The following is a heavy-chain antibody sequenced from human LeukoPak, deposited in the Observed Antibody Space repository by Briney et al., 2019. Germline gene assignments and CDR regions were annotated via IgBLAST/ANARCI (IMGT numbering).Heavy chain of an antibody. CDR1: GFTFSSYS. CDR3: ARQGDHYGGDDC. CDR2: ISSSSSYI. V-gene: IGHV3-21*01. Sequence: EGSLRLSCAASGFTFSSYSMNWVCQAPGKGLEWVSSISSSSSYIYYADSVKGRFTISRDNAKNSLYLQMNSLRAEDTAVYYCARQGDHYGGDDCWGQGTLVTVSS. D-gene: IGHD2-21*02. J-gene: IGHJ4*02.